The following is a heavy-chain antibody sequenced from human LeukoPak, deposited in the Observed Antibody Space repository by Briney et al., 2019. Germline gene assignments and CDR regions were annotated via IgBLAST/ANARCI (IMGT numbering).Heavy chain of an antibody. Sequence: SETLSLTCTVSGGSISSSSYYWGWIRQPPGKGLEWIGSIYYSGSTYYNPSLKSRVTISVDTSKNQFSLKLSPVTAADTAVYYCARHPLVGATKWGGGIYYFDYWGQGTLVTVSS. CDR3: ARHPLVGATKWGGGIYYFDY. V-gene: IGHV4-39*01. CDR1: GGSISSSSYY. CDR2: IYYSGST. D-gene: IGHD1-26*01. J-gene: IGHJ4*02.